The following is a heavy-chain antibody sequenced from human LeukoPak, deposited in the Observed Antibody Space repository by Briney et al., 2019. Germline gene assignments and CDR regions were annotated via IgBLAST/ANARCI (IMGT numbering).Heavy chain of an antibody. CDR2: IYYSGST. CDR3: ARGGGPPPSYYDSSGYSPFDY. D-gene: IGHD3-22*01. Sequence: SETLSLTCTVSGESISGFYWNWIRQPPGKGLEWIGYIYYSGSTNYNPSLKSRVTMSVDTSKNQFSLKLSSVTAADTAVYYCARGGGPPPSYYDSSGYSPFDYWGQGTLVTVSS. V-gene: IGHV4-59*12. J-gene: IGHJ4*02. CDR1: GESISGFY.